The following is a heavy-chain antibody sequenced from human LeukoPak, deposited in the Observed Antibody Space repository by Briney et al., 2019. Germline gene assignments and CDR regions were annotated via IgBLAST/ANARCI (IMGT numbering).Heavy chain of an antibody. V-gene: IGHV3-23*01. Sequence: NPGGSLRLSCAASGFTFSSYAMTWVRQAPGKGLEWVSGISGSSSSSYYADSVKGRFTISRDYSNNTVYLQMNSLRAEDTAVYYCVKEGEVVITHRFDSWGQGTLVTVSS. CDR1: GFTFSSYA. CDR2: ISGSSSSS. D-gene: IGHD3-22*01. CDR3: VKEGEVVITHRFDS. J-gene: IGHJ4*02.